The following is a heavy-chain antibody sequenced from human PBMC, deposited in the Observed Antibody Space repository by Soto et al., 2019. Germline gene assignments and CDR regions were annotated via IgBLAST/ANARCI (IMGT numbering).Heavy chain of an antibody. D-gene: IGHD4-17*01. CDR3: AKVSSLYGDYVPSSGLDDF. V-gene: IGHV3-23*01. J-gene: IGHJ4*02. Sequence: EAQLLESGGGFVQPGGSLRLSCAASGFTFSSYAMAWVRQAPGKGLEWVSGITYIGGATFYANSAKGRFTISRDNVRNPLYLQMNRLRVEDTAVYYCAKVSSLYGDYVPSSGLDDFWGQGTLVTVSS. CDR2: ITYIGGAT. CDR1: GFTFSSYA.